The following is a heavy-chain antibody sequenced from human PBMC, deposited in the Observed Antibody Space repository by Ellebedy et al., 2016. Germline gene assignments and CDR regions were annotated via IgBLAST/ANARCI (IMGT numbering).Heavy chain of an antibody. Sequence: ASVKVSCXASGYTFTTYGAIWVRQAPGQGLEWMGWMKAYNGNTNYAQKYQGRVTMTTDTSTDTAYMELRSLRSDDTAVYYCARDVSLYSSSPSFDSWGQGTLVTVSS. CDR1: GYTFTTYG. J-gene: IGHJ4*02. CDR3: ARDVSLYSSSPSFDS. CDR2: MKAYNGNT. V-gene: IGHV1-18*01. D-gene: IGHD6-6*01.